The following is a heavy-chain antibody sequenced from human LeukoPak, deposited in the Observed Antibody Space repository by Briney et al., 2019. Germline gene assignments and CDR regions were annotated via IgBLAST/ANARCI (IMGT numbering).Heavy chain of an antibody. CDR1: GYTFTSYG. D-gene: IGHD3-22*01. V-gene: IGHV1-18*01. CDR3: ARVGSYYYDSSGCDY. CDR2: ISAYNGNT. J-gene: IGHJ4*02. Sequence: GASVKVSCKASGYTFTSYGISWVRQAPGQGLEWMGWISAYNGNTNYAQKLQGRVTMTTDTSTSTAYMELRSLRSDDTAVYYCARVGSYYYDSSGCDYWGQGTLVTVSS.